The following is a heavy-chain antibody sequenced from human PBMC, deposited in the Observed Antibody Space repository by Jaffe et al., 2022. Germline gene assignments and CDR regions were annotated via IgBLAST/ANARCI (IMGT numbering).Heavy chain of an antibody. CDR3: ARHPRITMVRGDEWFDP. CDR2: IYHSGST. Sequence: QVQLQESGPGLVKPSETLSLTCAVSGYSISSGYYWGWIRQPPGKGLEWIGSIYHSGSTYYNPSLKSRVTISVDTSKNQFSLKLSSVTAADTAVYYCARHPRITMVRGDEWFDPWGQGTLVTVSS. D-gene: IGHD3-10*01. V-gene: IGHV4-38-2*01. J-gene: IGHJ5*02. CDR1: GYSISSGYY.